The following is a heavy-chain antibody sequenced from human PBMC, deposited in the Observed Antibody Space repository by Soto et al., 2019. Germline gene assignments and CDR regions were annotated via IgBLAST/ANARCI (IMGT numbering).Heavy chain of an antibody. J-gene: IGHJ5*01. Sequence: SETLSLTCTVSGGSIGSGGYYWSWIRQHPTEGLEWIGCIHNNGGTYYNPSLTSRVTISADRSKNQFSLNVYSVNAADTAVYYCSREGAGSYWIDLWGQGVLVTVSS. D-gene: IGHD3-10*01. CDR1: GGSIGSGGYY. V-gene: IGHV4-31*03. CDR3: SREGAGSYWIDL. CDR2: IHNNGGT.